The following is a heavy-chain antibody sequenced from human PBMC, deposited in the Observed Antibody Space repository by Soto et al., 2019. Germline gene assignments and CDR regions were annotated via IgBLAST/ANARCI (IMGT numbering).Heavy chain of an antibody. J-gene: IGHJ4*02. V-gene: IGHV4-34*01. Sequence: SATLSLTCAVCGGSFSGYYWSWIRQPPGKGLEWIGEINHSGSTNYNPSLKSRVTISVDTSKNPFSLKLSAVTAADTAVYYCARGRFRSSPVDYWGQGTLVTVSS. CDR3: ARGRFRSSPVDY. CDR1: GGSFSGYY. D-gene: IGHD6-6*01. CDR2: INHSGST.